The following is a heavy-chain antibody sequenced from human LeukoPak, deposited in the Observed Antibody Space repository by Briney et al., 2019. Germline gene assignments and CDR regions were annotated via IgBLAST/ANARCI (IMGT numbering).Heavy chain of an antibody. CDR1: GCTFTDYF. Sequence: ASVKVSCKPSGCTFTDYFMHWMRQAPGQGLEWMGWIHPNSGDTNYAQKFQGRVTMTRDTSIRTAYMELSGLSSDDTAIYFCARGGHSSGTYSGLYWGQGTLVTISS. J-gene: IGHJ4*02. V-gene: IGHV1-2*02. D-gene: IGHD1-26*01. CDR3: ARGGHSSGTYSGLY. CDR2: IHPNSGDT.